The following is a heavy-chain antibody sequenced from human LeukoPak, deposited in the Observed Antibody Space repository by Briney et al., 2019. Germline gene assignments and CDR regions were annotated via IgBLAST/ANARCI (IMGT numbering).Heavy chain of an antibody. CDR2: IYYSGST. V-gene: IGHV4-59*08. CDR3: ARVEFGSKWELLNNNWFDP. Sequence: PSETLSLTCTVSGGSISSYYWSWIRQPPGKGLEWIGYIYYSGSTNYNPSLKSRVTISVDTSKNQFSLKLSSVTAADTAVYYCARVEFGSKWELLNNNWFDPWGQGTLVTVSS. CDR1: GGSISSYY. D-gene: IGHD1-26*01. J-gene: IGHJ5*02.